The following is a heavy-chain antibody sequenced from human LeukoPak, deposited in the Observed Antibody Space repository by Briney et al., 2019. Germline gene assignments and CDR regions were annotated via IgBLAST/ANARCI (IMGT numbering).Heavy chain of an antibody. Sequence: GGSLRLSCVASGFTVSSNYMSWVRQAPGKGLEWVSVIYSGGSTYYADSVKGRFTISRDNSKNTLYLQMNSLRAEDTAVYYCARSNYDFWSGYWYYYYGMDVWGQGTTVTVSS. V-gene: IGHV3-53*01. CDR2: IYSGGST. CDR3: ARSNYDFWSGYWYYYYGMDV. J-gene: IGHJ6*02. D-gene: IGHD3-3*01. CDR1: GFTVSSNY.